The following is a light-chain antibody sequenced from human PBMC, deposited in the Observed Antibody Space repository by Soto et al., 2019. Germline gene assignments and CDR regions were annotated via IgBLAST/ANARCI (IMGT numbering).Light chain of an antibody. Sequence: DVVMTQSPLSLPVTLGQPASISCRSSHSLVYSDGNTSLSWFQQRPGQSPRRLIYKVSNRDSGVPDRFSGSGSGTDFTLTISRVEAEDFGLYYCKQDTNWPPYTFGGGTKVEIK. CDR1: HSLVYSDGNTS. J-gene: IGKJ4*01. CDR3: KQDTNWPPYT. V-gene: IGKV2-30*01. CDR2: KVS.